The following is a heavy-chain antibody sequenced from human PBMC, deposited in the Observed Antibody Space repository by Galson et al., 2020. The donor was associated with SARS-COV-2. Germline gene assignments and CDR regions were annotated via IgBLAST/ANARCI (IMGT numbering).Heavy chain of an antibody. CDR1: GFTFSSYA. CDR2: MSFDGANI. D-gene: IGHD3-10*01. J-gene: IGHJ4*02. CDR3: ARDGWFGELPVLGFDY. V-gene: IGHV3-30-3*01. Sequence: GGSLRLSCAASGFTFSSYAMHWVRQAPGKGLEWVALMSFDGANIHYADSVRGRFTISRDNSKNTLYLQMNRLRAEDTAVYYCARDGWFGELPVLGFDYWGQGTLVTVSS.